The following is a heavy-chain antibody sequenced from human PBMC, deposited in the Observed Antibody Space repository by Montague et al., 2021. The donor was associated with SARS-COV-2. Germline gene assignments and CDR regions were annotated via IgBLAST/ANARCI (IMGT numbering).Heavy chain of an antibody. J-gene: IGHJ4*02. Sequence: SLRLSCAASGFTFGDHAMHWVRQAPGKGPEWISGITWDSGTLGYAGSVKGRFTISRDNAKNSLYLQMNSLRVEDTALYYCAKDFDYYDSSGYFDYWGQGTLVTVSS. D-gene: IGHD3-22*01. CDR3: AKDFDYYDSSGYFDY. CDR1: GFTFGDHA. V-gene: IGHV3-9*01. CDR2: ITWDSGTL.